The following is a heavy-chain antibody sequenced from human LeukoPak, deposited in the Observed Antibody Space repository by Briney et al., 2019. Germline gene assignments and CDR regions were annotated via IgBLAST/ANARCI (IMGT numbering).Heavy chain of an antibody. D-gene: IGHD3-22*01. Sequence: XSXVRQAPXKGLEWVSVIYSGGSTYYADSVKGRFTISRDNSKNTLYLQMNSLRAEDTAVYYCARDYCDSSGYYSWGQGTLVTVSS. CDR2: IYSGGST. J-gene: IGHJ4*02. CDR3: ARDYCDSSGYYS. V-gene: IGHV3-66*01.